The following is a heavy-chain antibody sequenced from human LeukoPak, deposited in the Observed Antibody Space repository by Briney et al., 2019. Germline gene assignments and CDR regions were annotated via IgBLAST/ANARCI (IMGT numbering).Heavy chain of an antibody. D-gene: IGHD5-18*01. J-gene: IGHJ6*02. CDR3: ARGEFAWIQGSYGMNV. CDR2: IRQDGGER. CDR1: GFTFSNYW. V-gene: IGHV3-7*01. Sequence: GGSLRLSCAVSGFTFSNYWMSWVRQAPAKGPEWVANIRQDGGERYYVDSVKGRFTISRDNAKTAVYLQMNSLRAEDTAVYYCARGEFAWIQGSYGMNVWGQGTTVTVSS.